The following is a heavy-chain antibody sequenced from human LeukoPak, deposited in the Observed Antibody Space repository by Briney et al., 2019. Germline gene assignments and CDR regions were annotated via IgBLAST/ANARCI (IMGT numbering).Heavy chain of an antibody. CDR1: GYSFTNYW. CDR2: IYPGDSDT. D-gene: IGHD3-22*01. V-gene: IGHV5-51*01. CDR3: ARCISSGTFDY. Sequence: GESLQISCQGSGYSFTNYWIGWVRQMPGKGLEWMGIIYPGDSDTRYSPSFQGQVTISADKSISTAYLQWSSLKASDTAMYYCARCISSGTFDYWGQGTLVTVSS. J-gene: IGHJ4*02.